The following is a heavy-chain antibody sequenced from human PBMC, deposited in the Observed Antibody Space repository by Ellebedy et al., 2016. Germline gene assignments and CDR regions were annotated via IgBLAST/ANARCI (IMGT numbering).Heavy chain of an antibody. D-gene: IGHD5-24*01. V-gene: IGHV3-7*01. Sequence: GGSLRLSCAASGFTFSNYWMTWVRQAPGKGLEWVANINQDGSEEFYVDSVKGRFTISRDNAKNSLYLQLNSMRAEDTGVYYCARDEMTTDYWGHGTPVTVSS. CDR1: GFTFSNYW. CDR3: ARDEMTTDY. CDR2: INQDGSEE. J-gene: IGHJ4*01.